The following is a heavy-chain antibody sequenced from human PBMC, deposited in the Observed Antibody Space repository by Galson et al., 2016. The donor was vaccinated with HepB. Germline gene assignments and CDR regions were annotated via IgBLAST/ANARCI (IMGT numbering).Heavy chain of an antibody. J-gene: IGHJ6*02. CDR2: ISTDGIRR. CDR3: ARVLSHGMDV. CDR1: GFTFGDYY. Sequence: SLRLSCAASGFTFGDYYMSWIRQPPGKGLEWVSFISTDGIRRHYGESVEGRFTVSRDNDKNSLYLYINNPRADDTAVYYCARVLSHGMDVWGQGTTVIVSS. V-gene: IGHV3-11*01.